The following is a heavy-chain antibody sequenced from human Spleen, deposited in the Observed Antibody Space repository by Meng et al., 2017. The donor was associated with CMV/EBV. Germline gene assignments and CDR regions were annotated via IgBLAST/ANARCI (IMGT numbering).Heavy chain of an antibody. CDR2: IGSSSII. D-gene: IGHD2-15*01. J-gene: IGHJ4*02. V-gene: IGHV3-69-1*01. CDR1: GFTFSDHY. CDR3: ARGHTYYGGSSPLEY. Sequence: GESLKISCAASGFTFSDHYMNWVRQAPGKGLEWVSSIGSSSIIYYADSVKGRFTISRDNAKTSLYLQMSSLRPEDTAVYYCARGHTYYGGSSPLEYWGRGSLVTVSS.